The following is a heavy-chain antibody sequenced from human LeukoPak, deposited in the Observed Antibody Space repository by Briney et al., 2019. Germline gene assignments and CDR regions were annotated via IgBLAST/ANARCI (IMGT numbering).Heavy chain of an antibody. V-gene: IGHV3-21*01. D-gene: IGHD2-8*02. CDR3: ARVAVSGPTGWFDS. CDR1: GFALKSYS. CDR2: ISSTSAYV. Sequence: PGGSLRLSCAGSGFALKSYSLTWVRQAPGKGLEWVSSISSTSAYVHYADSVKGRFTISRDNVDNVVYLEMNSLGAEDTATYYCARVAVSGPTGWFDSWGQGTLVIVSS. J-gene: IGHJ5*01.